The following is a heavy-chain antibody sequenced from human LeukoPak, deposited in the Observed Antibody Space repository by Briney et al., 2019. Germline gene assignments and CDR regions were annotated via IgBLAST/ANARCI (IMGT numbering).Heavy chain of an antibody. CDR3: ARVAAEVVGVPGAIGFGWLRRDYYYMDV. CDR1: GYTFTCYY. Sequence: GASVKVSCKASGYTFTCYYLHWVRQAPGQGLEWMGCVNPNSGDTNYAQKFQGSVTMTRDMSTSTVYMELSSLRSEDTAVYYCARVAAEVVGVPGAIGFGWLRRDYYYMDVWGKGTTVTVSS. CDR2: VNPNSGDT. J-gene: IGHJ6*03. D-gene: IGHD2-2*02. V-gene: IGHV1-2*02.